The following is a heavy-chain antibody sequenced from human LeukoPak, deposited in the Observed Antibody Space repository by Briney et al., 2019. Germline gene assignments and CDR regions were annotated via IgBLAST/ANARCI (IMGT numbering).Heavy chain of an antibody. CDR1: GLTFSNYG. J-gene: IGHJ4*02. Sequence: PGRSLTLSCAASGLTFSNYGMHWVRQPTGKGLEWVAAIWSDGSNKYYAGSVKGRFTISRDTSKSTLYLQMNSLRAEDTAVYYCGKDDGYYRPDFWGQGTLVTVSS. CDR3: GKDDGYYRPDF. V-gene: IGHV3-33*06. CDR2: IWSDGSNK. D-gene: IGHD3-22*01.